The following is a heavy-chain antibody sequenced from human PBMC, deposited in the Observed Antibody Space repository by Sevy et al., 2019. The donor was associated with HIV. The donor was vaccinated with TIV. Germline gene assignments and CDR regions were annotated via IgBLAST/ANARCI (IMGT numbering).Heavy chain of an antibody. CDR2: ISGSGASA. CDR1: GFTFSSYA. V-gene: IGHV3-23*01. CDR3: ARSGRAYYYIDV. D-gene: IGHD2-15*01. J-gene: IGHJ6*03. Sequence: GGSLRLSCAASGFTFSSYAMNWVRQAPGKGLEWVSVISGSGASAYFADSVRGRLTISRDNSKNTLHLQMNSLRAEDTAVYYCARSGRAYYYIDVWGKGTAVTGSS.